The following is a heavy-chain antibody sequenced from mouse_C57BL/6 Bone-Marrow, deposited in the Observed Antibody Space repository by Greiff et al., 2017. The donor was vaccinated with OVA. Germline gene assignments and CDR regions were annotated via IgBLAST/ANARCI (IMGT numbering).Heavy chain of an antibody. D-gene: IGHD1-1*01. CDR1: GYTFTSYT. CDR2: INPCGGYT. V-gene: IGHV1-4*01. Sequence: VQLQQSGAELARPGASVKMSCKASGYTFTSYTMHWVKQRPGQGLEWIGYINPCGGYTKYNQKFKDKATLTADKSSSTAYMQLSSLTSEDSAVYDCARHGSKGGYYFDYWGQGTTLTVSS. CDR3: ARHGSKGGYYFDY. J-gene: IGHJ2*01.